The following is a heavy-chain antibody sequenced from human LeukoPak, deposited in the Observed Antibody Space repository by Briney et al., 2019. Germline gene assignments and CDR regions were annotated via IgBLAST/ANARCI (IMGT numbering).Heavy chain of an antibody. V-gene: IGHV4-61*01. J-gene: IGHJ6*04. CDR1: GGSVSSGSYY. Sequence: SETLSLTCTVSGGSVSSGSYYWSWIRQPPGKGLEWIGYIYYSGSTNYNPSLKSRVTISVDTSKNQFSLKLSSVTAADTAVYYCARDFRAGMDVWGKGTTVTVPS. CDR2: IYYSGST. CDR3: ARDFRAGMDV.